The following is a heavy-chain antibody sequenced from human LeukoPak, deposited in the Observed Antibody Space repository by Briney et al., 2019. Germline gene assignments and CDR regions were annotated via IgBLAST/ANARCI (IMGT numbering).Heavy chain of an antibody. CDR3: ARQPYGDFDY. D-gene: IGHD4-17*01. V-gene: IGHV4-59*08. CDR1: GGSISSYY. CDR2: IYYSGST. Sequence: KTSETLSLTCTVSGGSISSYYWSWIRQPPGKGLEWIGYIYYSGSTNYNPSLKSRVTISVDTSKNQFSLKLSSVTAADAAVYYCARQPYGDFDYWGQGTLVTVSS. J-gene: IGHJ4*02.